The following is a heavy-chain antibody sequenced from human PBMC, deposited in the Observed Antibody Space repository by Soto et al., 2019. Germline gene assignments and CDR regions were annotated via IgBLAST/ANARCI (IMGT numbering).Heavy chain of an antibody. Sequence: GGSLRLSCAASGFTFSSYWMHWVRQAPGRGLVWVSRINSDGSSTSYADSVKGRFTISRDNAKNTLYLQMNSLRAEDTAVYYCASDYFVRSYYYDSSGSTEYFQHWGRGTLVTVSS. CDR2: INSDGSST. CDR3: ASDYFVRSYYYDSSGSTEYFQH. CDR1: GFTFSSYW. J-gene: IGHJ1*01. D-gene: IGHD3-22*01. V-gene: IGHV3-74*01.